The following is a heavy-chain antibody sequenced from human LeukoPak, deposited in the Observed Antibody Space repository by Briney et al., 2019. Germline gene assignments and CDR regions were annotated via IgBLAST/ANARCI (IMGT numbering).Heavy chain of an antibody. Sequence: GGSLRLSCAASGFTFSSYAMSWVRQAPGKGLEWVSGISGSGGSTYYADSVKGRFTISRDNSKNTLYLQMNSLTDEDTAVYYCAKKWGVGTTTLDYFDYWGQGTLVTVSS. CDR1: GFTFSSYA. J-gene: IGHJ4*02. D-gene: IGHD1-26*01. V-gene: IGHV3-23*01. CDR2: ISGSGGST. CDR3: AKKWGVGTTTLDYFDY.